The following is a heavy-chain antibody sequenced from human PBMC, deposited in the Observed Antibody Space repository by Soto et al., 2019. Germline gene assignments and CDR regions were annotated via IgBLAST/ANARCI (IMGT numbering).Heavy chain of an antibody. J-gene: IGHJ4*02. CDR3: ARSGDNFNVLDY. D-gene: IGHD1-1*01. CDR1: GFTFSDYY. Sequence: RLSCAASGFTFSDYYMSWVRQAPGRGLEWISYSSNGGTFARYATSVKGRFSISRDNANNSLYLEMNSLRVEDTAVYYCARSGDNFNVLDYWGQGTPVTVSS. V-gene: IGHV3-11*06. CDR2: SSNGGTFA.